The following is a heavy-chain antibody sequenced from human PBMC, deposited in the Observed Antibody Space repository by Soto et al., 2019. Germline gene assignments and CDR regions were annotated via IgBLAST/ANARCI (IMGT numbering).Heavy chain of an antibody. CDR3: ARDARYYYGSGRSYYYGMDV. CDR2: IYSGGST. J-gene: IGHJ6*01. CDR1: GFTVSSNY. D-gene: IGHD3-10*01. V-gene: IGHV3-66*01. Sequence: EVQLVESGGGLVQPGGSLRLSCAASGFTVSSNYMSWVRQAPGKGLEWVSVIYSGGSTYYADSVKGRFTISRDNSKNTLYLQMNSLRAEDTAVYYCARDARYYYGSGRSYYYGMDVW.